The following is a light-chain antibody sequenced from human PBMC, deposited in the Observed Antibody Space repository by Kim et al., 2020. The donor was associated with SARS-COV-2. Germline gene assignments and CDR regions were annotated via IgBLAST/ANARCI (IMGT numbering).Light chain of an antibody. CDR3: QQYYTNPPA. J-gene: IGKJ1*01. CDR2: WAS. V-gene: IGKV4-1*01. CDR1: QSLLYSSNNQNY. Sequence: ATINCKSSQSLLYSSNNQNYLAWYQHKPGQPPKLLFYWASTRQSGVPDRFSGSGSGTDFTLAINNLQAEDVAVYYCQQYYTNPPAFGQGTKVDIK.